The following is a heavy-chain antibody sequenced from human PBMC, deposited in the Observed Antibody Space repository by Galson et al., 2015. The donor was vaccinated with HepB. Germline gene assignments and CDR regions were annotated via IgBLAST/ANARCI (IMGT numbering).Heavy chain of an antibody. D-gene: IGHD6-19*01. CDR3: AHSSGWLFDY. Sequence: CAISGDSVSSNSAAWNWIRQSPSRGLEWLGRTYYRSKWYNDYAVSVKSRITINPDTSRNQFSLQLNSVTPEDTAVYYCAHSSGWLFDYWGQGTLVTVSS. CDR1: GDSVSSNSAA. V-gene: IGHV6-1*01. CDR2: TYYRSKWYN. J-gene: IGHJ4*02.